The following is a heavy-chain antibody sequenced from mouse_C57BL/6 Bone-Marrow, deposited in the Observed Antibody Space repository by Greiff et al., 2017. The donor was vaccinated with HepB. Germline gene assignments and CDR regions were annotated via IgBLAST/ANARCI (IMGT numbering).Heavy chain of an antibody. CDR3: ARWGYCDYDFDY. V-gene: IGHV7-3*01. J-gene: IGHJ2*01. D-gene: IGHD2-4*01. CDR2: IRNKANGYTT. Sequence: EVRLMESGGGLVQPGGSLSLSCAASGFTFTDYYMSWVRQPPGKALEWLGFIRNKANGYTTEYSASVKGRFTISRDNSQSILYLQMNALRAEDSATYYCARWGYCDYDFDYWGQGTTLTVSS. CDR1: GFTFTDYY.